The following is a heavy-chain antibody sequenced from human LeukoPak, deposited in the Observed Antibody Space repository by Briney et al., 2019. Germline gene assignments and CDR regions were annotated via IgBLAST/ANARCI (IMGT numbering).Heavy chain of an antibody. CDR2: INHSGST. D-gene: IGHD6-19*01. Sequence: SETLSLTCAVYGGSFSGYYWSWIRQPPGKGLEWIGEINHSGSTNYNPSLKSRVTISVDMSKNQFSLKLRSVTAADTGVYYCASNQWPSWYFDLWGRGTLVTVSA. CDR1: GGSFSGYY. V-gene: IGHV4-34*01. CDR3: ASNQWPSWYFDL. J-gene: IGHJ2*01.